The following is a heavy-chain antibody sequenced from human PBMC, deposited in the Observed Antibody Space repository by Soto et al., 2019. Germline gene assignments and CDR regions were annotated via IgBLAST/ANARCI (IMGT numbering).Heavy chain of an antibody. J-gene: IGHJ4*02. Sequence: ASVKVSCKASGYTFTSYAMQWVRQAPGQRLEWMGWRNAGNGNTKYSQKFQGRVTITSDTSASTDYMELSSLRSEDTAVYYCARDLGGWTDYWGQGTLVTVSS. CDR2: RNAGNGNT. V-gene: IGHV1-3*01. CDR1: GYTFTSYA. CDR3: ARDLGGWTDY. D-gene: IGHD6-19*01.